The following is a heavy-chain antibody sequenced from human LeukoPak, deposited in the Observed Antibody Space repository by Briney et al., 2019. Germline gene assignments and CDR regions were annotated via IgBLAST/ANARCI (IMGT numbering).Heavy chain of an antibody. J-gene: IGHJ5*02. D-gene: IGHD3-16*02. CDR3: ARGGSTGLSWFDP. V-gene: IGHV4-59*01. Sequence: SETLSLTCTVSGGSISSYYWSWIRQPPGKGLEWIGYIYYSGSTNYNPSLKSRVTISVDTSKNQFSLKLSSVTAADTAVYYCARGGSTGLSWFDPWGQGTLVTVSS. CDR2: IYYSGST. CDR1: GGSISSYY.